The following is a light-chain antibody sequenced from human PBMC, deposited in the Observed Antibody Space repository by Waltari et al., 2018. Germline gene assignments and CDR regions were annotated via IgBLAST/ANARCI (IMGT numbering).Light chain of an antibody. CDR3: QHYVRLPVT. CDR1: QSVSRA. CDR2: AAS. Sequence: EIVFTQSPGTLSLSPGERATLSCRASQSVSRALAWYQQKPGQAPRLLIYAASSRATCIPDRFSGSGSGTDFSLTISRLEPEDFAVYYCQHYVRLPVTFGQGTKVEIK. V-gene: IGKV3-20*01. J-gene: IGKJ1*01.